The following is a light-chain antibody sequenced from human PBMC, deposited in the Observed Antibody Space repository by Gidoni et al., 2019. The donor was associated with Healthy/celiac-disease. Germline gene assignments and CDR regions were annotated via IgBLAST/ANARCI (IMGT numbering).Light chain of an antibody. CDR1: SSYVGGYNY. J-gene: IGLJ3*02. Sequence: QSALTQPASVSGSPGQSIPISCPGTSSYVGGYNYVSWYQQHPGKAPKLMIYEVSNRPSGVSNRFSGSKSGNTASLTISGLQAEDEADYYCSSYTSSSTLEVFGGGTKLTVL. CDR2: EVS. CDR3: SSYTSSSTLEV. V-gene: IGLV2-14*01.